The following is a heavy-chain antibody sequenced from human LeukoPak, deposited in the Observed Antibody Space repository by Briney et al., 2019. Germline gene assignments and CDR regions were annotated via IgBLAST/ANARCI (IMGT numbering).Heavy chain of an antibody. CDR2: IYYSGST. Sequence: PSETLSLTCTVSGGSISSYYWSWIRQPPGKGLEWIGYIYYSGSTNYNPSLKSRVTISVDTSKNQFSLKLSSVTAADTAVYYCAGGGFRQFDLWGRGTLVTVSS. CDR1: GGSISSYY. J-gene: IGHJ2*01. V-gene: IGHV4-59*01. CDR3: AGGGFRQFDL. D-gene: IGHD3-10*01.